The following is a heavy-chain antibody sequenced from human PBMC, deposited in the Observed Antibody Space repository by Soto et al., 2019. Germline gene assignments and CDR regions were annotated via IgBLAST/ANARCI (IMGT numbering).Heavy chain of an antibody. V-gene: IGHV4-59*08. Sequence: PSETLSLTCTVSGDSISTDYWSWIRQSPGKGLEWIGFIYYGGSTNYNPSLKSRVTISVDTPKNQFSLKLSSVTAADTAVYYCARQGFGVLHGLVDVWAKGPRSPSP. J-gene: IGHJ6*02. D-gene: IGHD3-10*01. CDR1: GDSISTDY. CDR3: ARQGFGVLHGLVDV. CDR2: IYYGGST.